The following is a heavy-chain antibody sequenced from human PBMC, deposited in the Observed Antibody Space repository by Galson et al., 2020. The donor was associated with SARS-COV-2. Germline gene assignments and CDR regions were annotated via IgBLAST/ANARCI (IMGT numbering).Heavy chain of an antibody. Sequence: SETLSLTCAVYGGSFSGYYWSWIRQPPGKGLEWIGYIYYSGSTNYNPSLKSRVTISVDTSKNQFSLKLSSVTAADTAVYYCARGLADPAFDIWGQGTMVTVSS. CDR2: IYYSGST. D-gene: IGHD3-3*02. CDR3: ARGLADPAFDI. V-gene: IGHV4-59*01. CDR1: GGSFSGYY. J-gene: IGHJ3*02.